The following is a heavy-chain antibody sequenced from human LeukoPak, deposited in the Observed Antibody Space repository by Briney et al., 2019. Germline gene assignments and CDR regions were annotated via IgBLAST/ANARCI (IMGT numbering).Heavy chain of an antibody. CDR2: INHSGST. D-gene: IGHD3-9*01. CDR3: ARGETGLYYDIPVYFDY. CDR1: GGSFSGYY. Sequence: PSETLSLTCAVYGGSFSGYYWSWIRQPPGKGLEWIGEINHSGSTNYNPSLESRVTISVDTSKYQFSLKLSSVTAADTAVYYCARGETGLYYDIPVYFDYWGQGTLVTVSS. V-gene: IGHV4-34*01. J-gene: IGHJ4*02.